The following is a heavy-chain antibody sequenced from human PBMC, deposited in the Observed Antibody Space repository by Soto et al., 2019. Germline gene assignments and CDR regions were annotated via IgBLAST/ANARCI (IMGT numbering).Heavy chain of an antibody. V-gene: IGHV3-53*01. CDR1: GFTVSSNY. CDR2: IYSGGST. CDR3: AKDRLGDYPLNWFDP. J-gene: IGHJ5*02. D-gene: IGHD4-17*01. Sequence: EVQLVESGGGLIQPGGSLRLSCAASGFTVSSNYMSWVRQAPGKGLEWVSVIYSGGSTYYADSVKGRFTISRDNSKNTLYLQMNSLRAEDTAVYYCAKDRLGDYPLNWFDPWGQGTLVTVSS.